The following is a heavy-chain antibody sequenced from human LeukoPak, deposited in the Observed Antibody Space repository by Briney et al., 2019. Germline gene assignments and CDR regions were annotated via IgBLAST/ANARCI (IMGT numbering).Heavy chain of an antibody. D-gene: IGHD1-7*01. CDR3: ARVVVSGRTS. CDR2: INHSGST. V-gene: IGHV4-34*01. J-gene: IGHJ4*02. Sequence: ETLSLTCAVYGGSFSGYYWSWIRQPPGKGLEWIGEINHSGSTNYNPSLKSRVTISVDTSKNQFSLRLSPVTAADTAVYYCARVVVSGRTSWGQGTLVTVSS. CDR1: GGSFSGYY.